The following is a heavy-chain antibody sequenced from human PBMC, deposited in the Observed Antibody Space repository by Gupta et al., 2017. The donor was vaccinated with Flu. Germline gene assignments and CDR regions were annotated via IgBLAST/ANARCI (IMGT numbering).Heavy chain of an antibody. J-gene: IGHJ4*02. Sequence: EVEVVESGGGLVQPGGSLRLSCSTAGFTFSKLSLHWVRQAPGKGLEYVATIRSTGASTHYAEFVKGRFTVSRDNSNSTLYLQMTSLRTEDTAVYYCVKGFNPGTKEVWFWGQGTLVTVSS. CDR3: VKGFNPGTKEVWF. CDR2: IRSTGAST. V-gene: IGHV3-64D*06. CDR1: GFTFSKLS. D-gene: IGHD2-21*01.